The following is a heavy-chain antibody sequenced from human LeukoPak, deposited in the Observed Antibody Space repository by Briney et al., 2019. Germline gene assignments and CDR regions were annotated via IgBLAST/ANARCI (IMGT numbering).Heavy chain of an antibody. J-gene: IGHJ4*02. D-gene: IGHD2-21*02. CDR1: QFTFSSYW. V-gene: IGHV3-7*03. Sequence: AGGSLRLSCAASQFTFSSYWMSWVRQAPGKGLEWVANIKEDGSKTYYVDSVKGRFTISRDNAKNSLYLQMSSLRAEDTALYYCARYVTALDYWGQGTLVTVSS. CDR3: ARYVTALDY. CDR2: IKEDGSKT.